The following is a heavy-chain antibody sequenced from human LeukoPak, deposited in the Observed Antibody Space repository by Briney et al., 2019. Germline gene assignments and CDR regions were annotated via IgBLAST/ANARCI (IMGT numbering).Heavy chain of an antibody. CDR2: ISVGSIST. Sequence: GGSLRLSCAASGFTFSSYAMTWDRQAPGKGLEWVSSISVGSISTYYADSMKGRFTISRDNSKNTLYLQMNSLRAEDTATYYCAKGSDRYYYDYWGQGTLVTVSS. V-gene: IGHV3-23*01. CDR3: AKGSDRYYYDY. J-gene: IGHJ4*02. CDR1: GFTFSSYA.